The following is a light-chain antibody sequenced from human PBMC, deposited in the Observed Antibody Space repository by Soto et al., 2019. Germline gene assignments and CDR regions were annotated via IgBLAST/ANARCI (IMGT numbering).Light chain of an antibody. CDR3: QQYGSSPMT. V-gene: IGKV3-20*01. CDR1: QSVSSSY. CDR2: GAS. Sequence: IVLTQSPGTLSLSPGERATLSCRASQSVSSSYLAWYQQKPGQAPRLLIYGASSRATDIPARFSGSGSGTDFTLTISRLEPEDFAVYYCQQYGSSPMTFGQGTRLEIK. J-gene: IGKJ5*01.